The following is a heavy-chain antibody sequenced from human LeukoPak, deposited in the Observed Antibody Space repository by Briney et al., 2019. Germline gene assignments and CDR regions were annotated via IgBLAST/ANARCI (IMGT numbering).Heavy chain of an antibody. CDR3: ARSLVTTSFRYYYYYMDV. V-gene: IGHV1-18*01. D-gene: IGHD4-11*01. Sequence: ASVKVSCKASGYTFTSYGISWVRQAPGQGLEWMGWISAYNGNTNYAQKLQGRVNMTTDTSTSTAYMELRSLRSDDTAVYYCARSLVTTSFRYYYYYMDVWGKGTTVTVSS. CDR1: GYTFTSYG. J-gene: IGHJ6*03. CDR2: ISAYNGNT.